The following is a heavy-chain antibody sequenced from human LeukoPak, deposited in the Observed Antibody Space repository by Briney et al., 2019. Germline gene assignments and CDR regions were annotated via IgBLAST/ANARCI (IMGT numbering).Heavy chain of an antibody. CDR1: GGSISSGSYY. D-gene: IGHD1-14*01. J-gene: IGHJ6*03. CDR2: IYTSGST. V-gene: IGHV4-61*02. CDR3: ARVPTTYYYYYMDV. Sequence: SETLSLTCTVSGGSISSGSYYWSWIRQPAGKGLEWIGRIYTSGSTNYNPSLKSRVTISVDTSKNQFSLKLSSVTAADTAVYYCARVPTTYYYYYMDVWGKGTTVTVCS.